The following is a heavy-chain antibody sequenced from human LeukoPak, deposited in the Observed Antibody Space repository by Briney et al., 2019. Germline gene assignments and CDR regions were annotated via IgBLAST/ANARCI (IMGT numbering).Heavy chain of an antibody. J-gene: IGHJ4*02. CDR3: ARRPFGVSYEYFDY. V-gene: IGHV1-69*13. CDR2: IIPIFGTA. D-gene: IGHD1-26*01. Sequence: ASVKVSCKASGGTFSSYAISWVRQAPGQGLEWMVGIIPIFGTANYAQKLKGRVTITADDSTNTVYLELSSLRSEDTAVYYCARRPFGVSYEYFDYWGQGTLVTVSS. CDR1: GGTFSSYA.